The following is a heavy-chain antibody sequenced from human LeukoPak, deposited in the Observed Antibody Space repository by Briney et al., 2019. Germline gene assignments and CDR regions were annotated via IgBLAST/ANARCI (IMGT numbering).Heavy chain of an antibody. CDR2: ISSNGDST. CDR1: GFTFSTYS. J-gene: IGHJ4*02. Sequence: PGGSLRLSWAASGFTFSTYSMVWVRQAQGKGLEYVSAISSNGDSTHYAKSVKGRFTISSDNSKNTLYLQMGSLRAEDMAAYYCAREGAVNDYGDYRPFDYWGQGTLVTVSS. CDR3: AREGAVNDYGDYRPFDY. V-gene: IGHV3-64*01. D-gene: IGHD4-17*01.